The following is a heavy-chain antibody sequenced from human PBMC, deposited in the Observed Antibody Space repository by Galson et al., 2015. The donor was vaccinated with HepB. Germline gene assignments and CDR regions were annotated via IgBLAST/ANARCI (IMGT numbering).Heavy chain of an antibody. CDR2: IYYSGST. V-gene: IGHV4-30-4*08. J-gene: IGHJ6*02. D-gene: IGHD6-19*01. CDR1: GGSFSGYY. Sequence: TLSLTCAVYGGSFSGYYWSWIRQPPGKGLEWIGYIYYSGSTYYNPSLKSRVTISVDTSKNQFSLKLSSVTAADTAVYYCARDISALYYYYGMDVWGQGTTVTVSS. CDR3: ARDISALYYYYGMDV.